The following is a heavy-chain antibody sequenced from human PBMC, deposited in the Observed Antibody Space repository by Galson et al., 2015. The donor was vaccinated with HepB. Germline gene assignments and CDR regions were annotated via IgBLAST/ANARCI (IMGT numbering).Heavy chain of an antibody. D-gene: IGHD3-22*01. V-gene: IGHV3-48*03. Sequence: SLRLSCAASGFTFSSYEMNWVRQAPGKGLEWVSHISSSGSTIYYADSVRGRFTISRDNAKNSLYLQMNSLRAEDTAVYYCAREHHYDNSDSRAYYFDYWGQGTLVTVSS. CDR1: GFTFSSYE. CDR3: AREHHYDNSDSRAYYFDY. J-gene: IGHJ4*02. CDR2: ISSSGSTI.